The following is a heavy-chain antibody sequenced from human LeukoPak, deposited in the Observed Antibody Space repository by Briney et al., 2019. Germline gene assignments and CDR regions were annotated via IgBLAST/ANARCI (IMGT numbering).Heavy chain of an antibody. V-gene: IGHV1-2*02. J-gene: IGHJ5*02. CDR3: ARVASSGWHEIINWFDP. CDR2: INPNSGGT. Sequence: ASVMVSCKASGYTFTGYYMHWVRQAPGQGLEWMGWINPNSGGTNYAQKFQGRVTMTRDTSISTAYMELSRLRSDDTAVYYCARVASSGWHEIINWFDPWGQGTLVTVSS. CDR1: GYTFTGYY. D-gene: IGHD6-19*01.